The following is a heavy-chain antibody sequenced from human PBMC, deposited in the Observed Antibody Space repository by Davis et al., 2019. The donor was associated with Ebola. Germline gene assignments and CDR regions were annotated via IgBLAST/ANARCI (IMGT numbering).Heavy chain of an antibody. Sequence: GESLKIPCAASGLTVSSSYMRWVRQAPGKGLEWVPTIYSGDDTYYADSVKGRFTSSRDNSKNTLYLQMNSLRPEDTAVYYCASGGGYSNSRHWGQGTLVTVSS. D-gene: IGHD4-11*01. CDR2: IYSGDDT. CDR3: ASGGGYSNSRH. J-gene: IGHJ4*02. V-gene: IGHV3-53*05. CDR1: GLTVSSSY.